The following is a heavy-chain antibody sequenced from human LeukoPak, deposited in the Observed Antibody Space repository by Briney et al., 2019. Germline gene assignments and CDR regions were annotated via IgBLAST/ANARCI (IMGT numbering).Heavy chain of an antibody. V-gene: IGHV3-21*01. Sequence: PGGSLRLSCAASGFTFSSYSMNWVRQAPGKGLEWVSSISSSSSHIYYVDSVKGRFTISRDNAKNSLYLQMNSLRAEDTAVYYCATDSGFDQNVFNYYGMDVWGQGTTVTVSS. D-gene: IGHD5-12*01. J-gene: IGHJ6*02. CDR1: GFTFSSYS. CDR2: ISSSSSHI. CDR3: ATDSGFDQNVFNYYGMDV.